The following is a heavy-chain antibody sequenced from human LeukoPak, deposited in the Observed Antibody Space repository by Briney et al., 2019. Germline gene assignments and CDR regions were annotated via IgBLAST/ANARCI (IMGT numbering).Heavy chain of an antibody. Sequence: SETLSLTCTVPGGSVSSGIYYWSWIRQPAGKGLEWIGRMFTPGTINYNPSLKSRVTISLDTSKNQFSLKLSSVTAADTAVYYCARLSGRDYYFDYWGQGTLVTVSS. D-gene: IGHD3-10*01. CDR1: GGSVSSGIYY. CDR3: ARLSGRDYYFDY. V-gene: IGHV4-61*02. CDR2: MFTPGTI. J-gene: IGHJ4*02.